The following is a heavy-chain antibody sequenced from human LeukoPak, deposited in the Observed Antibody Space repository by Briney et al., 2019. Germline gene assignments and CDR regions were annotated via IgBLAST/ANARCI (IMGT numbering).Heavy chain of an antibody. V-gene: IGHV1-69*13. CDR2: IIPIFGTA. CDR3: ASPRYCSRTSCYGHYYMDV. CDR1: GGTFSSYA. D-gene: IGHD2-2*01. Sequence: SVKVSCKASGGTFSSYAISWVRQAPGQGLEWMGGIIPIFGTANYAQKFQGRVTITADESTSTAYMELSSLRSEDTAVYYCASPRYCSRTSCYGHYYMDVWGKGTTVTVSS. J-gene: IGHJ6*03.